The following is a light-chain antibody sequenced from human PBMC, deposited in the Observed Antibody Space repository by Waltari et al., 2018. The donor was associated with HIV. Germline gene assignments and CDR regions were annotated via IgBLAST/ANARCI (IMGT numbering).Light chain of an antibody. V-gene: IGKV1-6*01. J-gene: IGKJ2*01. Sequence: AIQMPPSPSPLSASVGDRVTITCRARQGIRNDLGWYQQKPGKAPKLLIFAASSLQSRVPSRVSGSGSGTDFTLTISSLQPEDFATYYCLQDYNYPRTFGQGTKLEIK. CDR2: AAS. CDR3: LQDYNYPRT. CDR1: QGIRND.